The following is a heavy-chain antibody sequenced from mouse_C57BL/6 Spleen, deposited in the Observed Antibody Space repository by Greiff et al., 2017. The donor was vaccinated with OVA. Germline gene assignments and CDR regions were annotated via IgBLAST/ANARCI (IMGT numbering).Heavy chain of an antibody. CDR3: ARGGYSNLFAY. D-gene: IGHD2-5*01. J-gene: IGHJ3*01. Sequence: QVQLQQPGAELVKPGASVKLSCKASGYTFTSYWMQWVKQRPGQGLEWIGEIDPSDSYTNYNQKFKGKATLTVDTSSSTAYMQLSSLTSEDSAVYYCARGGYSNLFAYWGQGTLVTVAA. CDR1: GYTFTSYW. CDR2: IDPSDSYT. V-gene: IGHV1-50*01.